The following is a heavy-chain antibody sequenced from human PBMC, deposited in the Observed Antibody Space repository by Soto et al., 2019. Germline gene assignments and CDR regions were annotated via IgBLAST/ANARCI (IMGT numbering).Heavy chain of an antibody. V-gene: IGHV1-18*01. CDR1: GYSFTTYG. Sequence: VQLVQSPAEVKKSGASVKVSCQTSGYSFTTYGTSWVRQDPGQGLEWIGWISAYNGHTIYAHDFQDRVTLTTDTSTSTAYMELRSLRYDDTAIYYCARGRGSSSWYEISHYFDTWGQGTLVTVSS. CDR3: ARGRGSSSWYEISHYFDT. J-gene: IGHJ4*02. CDR2: ISAYNGHT. D-gene: IGHD6-13*01.